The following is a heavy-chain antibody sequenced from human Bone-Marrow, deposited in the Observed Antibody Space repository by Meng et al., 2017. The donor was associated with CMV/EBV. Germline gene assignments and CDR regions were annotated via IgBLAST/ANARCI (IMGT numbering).Heavy chain of an antibody. D-gene: IGHD2-2*01. Sequence: GESLKISCAASGFTVSSNYMTWVRQAPGKGLEWVSSISGGSRSIYYADSVKGRFTISRDNAKNSLYLQMNSLRAEDTAVYYCARDPLYCSSTSCYLWHAFDIWGQGTMVTVSS. CDR1: GFTVSSNY. CDR3: ARDPLYCSSTSCYLWHAFDI. J-gene: IGHJ3*02. CDR2: ISGGSRSI. V-gene: IGHV3-21*01.